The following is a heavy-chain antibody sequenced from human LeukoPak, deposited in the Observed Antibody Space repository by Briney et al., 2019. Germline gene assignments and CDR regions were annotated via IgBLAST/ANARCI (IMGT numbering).Heavy chain of an antibody. J-gene: IGHJ4*02. D-gene: IGHD3-22*01. Sequence: ASVKVSCKASGYTFTGYYIHWVRQAPGQGLEWMGGIIPIFGTANYAQKFQGRVTITADKSTSTAYMELSSLRSEDTAVYYCASFRYYYDSSGYYSLRYFDYWGQGTLVTVSS. CDR1: GYTFTGYY. CDR3: ASFRYYYDSSGYYSLRYFDY. V-gene: IGHV1-69*06. CDR2: IIPIFGTA.